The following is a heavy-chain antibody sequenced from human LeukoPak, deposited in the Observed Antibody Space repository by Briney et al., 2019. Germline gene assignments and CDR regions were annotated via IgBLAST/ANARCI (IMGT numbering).Heavy chain of an antibody. CDR2: ISSSSSTI. D-gene: IGHD3-3*01. J-gene: IGHJ4*02. CDR1: GFTFSSYS. CDR3: ASSGGDYDFWSGYFVR. V-gene: IGHV3-48*01. Sequence: PGGSLRLSCAASGFTFSSYSMNWVRQAPGKGLEWVSYISSSSSTIYYADSVKGRFTISRDNAKNSLYLQMNSLRAEDTAVYYCASSGGDYDFWSGYFVRWGQGTLVTVSS.